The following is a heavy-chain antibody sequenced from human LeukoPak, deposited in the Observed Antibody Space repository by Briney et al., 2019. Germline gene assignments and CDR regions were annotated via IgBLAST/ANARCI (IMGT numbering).Heavy chain of an antibody. D-gene: IGHD3-3*01. CDR1: GFTFSSYW. V-gene: IGHV3-7*01. CDR2: IKQDGSEK. J-gene: IGHJ4*02. CDR3: ARYDFWSGYSFDY. Sequence: GGSLRLSCAASGFTFSSYWMTWVRQAPRKGLEWVANIKQDGSEKYYVDSVKGRFTISRDNAKNSLYLQMNSLRAEDTAVYYCARYDFWSGYSFDYWGQGTLVTVSS.